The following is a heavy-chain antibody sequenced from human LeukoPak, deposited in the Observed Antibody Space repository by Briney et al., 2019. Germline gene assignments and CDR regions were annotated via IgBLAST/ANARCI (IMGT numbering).Heavy chain of an antibody. Sequence: PGRSLRLSCAASGFTFSSYGMHWVRQAPGKGLEWVSYISSSSSTIYYADSVKGRFTISRDNAKNSLYLQMNSLRAEDTAVYYCARRSRDFWSGYSTFYNWFDPWGQGTLVTVSS. D-gene: IGHD3-3*01. CDR3: ARRSRDFWSGYSTFYNWFDP. CDR1: GFTFSSYG. J-gene: IGHJ5*02. V-gene: IGHV3-48*04. CDR2: ISSSSSTI.